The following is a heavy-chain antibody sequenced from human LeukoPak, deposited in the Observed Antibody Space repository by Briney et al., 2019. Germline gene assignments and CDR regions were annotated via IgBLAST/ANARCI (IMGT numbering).Heavy chain of an antibody. V-gene: IGHV3-23*01. CDR2: IRVSASKT. CDR1: GFTFSSYA. D-gene: IGHD2-15*01. CDR3: AKVGYCSGDKCYSYCDY. Sequence: GGSLRLSCAASGFTFSSYAMNWVRQVPGKGLEWVAAIRVSASKTYYADSVKGRFTISRDNSENTLYLQMNTLRAEDTAIYYCAKVGYCSGDKCYSYCDYWGQGTLVTVSS. J-gene: IGHJ4*02.